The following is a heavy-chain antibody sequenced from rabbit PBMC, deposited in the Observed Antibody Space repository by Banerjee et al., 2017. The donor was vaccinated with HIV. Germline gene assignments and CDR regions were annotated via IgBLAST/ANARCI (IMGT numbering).Heavy chain of an antibody. D-gene: IGHD1-1*01. J-gene: IGHJ2*01. Sequence: QSLEESGGDRVKPGASLTLTCTASGFDFSAYTFMCWVRQAPGKGLEWIACIDSGSRDFAYYASWAKGRFTISKTSSTTVTLQMTSLTAADTATYFCARNYVNAFDPWGPGTLVTVS. CDR1: GFDFSAYTF. CDR3: ARNYVNAFDP. CDR2: IDSGSRDFA. V-gene: IGHV1S40*01.